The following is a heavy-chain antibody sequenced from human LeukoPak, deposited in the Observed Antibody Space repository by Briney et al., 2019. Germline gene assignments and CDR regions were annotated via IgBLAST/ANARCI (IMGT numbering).Heavy chain of an antibody. CDR3: ARERSVAEDYYYMDV. CDR2: IYYSGST. Sequence: SETLSLTCTVSGGSISSYYWSWIRQPPGKGLEWIGYIYYSGSTNYNPSLKSRVTISVDTSKNQFSLKLSSVTAADTAVYYCARERSVAEDYYYMDVWGKGTTVTVSS. D-gene: IGHD6-19*01. J-gene: IGHJ6*03. CDR1: GGSISSYY. V-gene: IGHV4-59*01.